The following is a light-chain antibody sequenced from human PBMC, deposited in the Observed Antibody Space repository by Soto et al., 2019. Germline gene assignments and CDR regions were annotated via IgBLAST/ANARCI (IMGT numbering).Light chain of an antibody. CDR2: GNS. Sequence: QSLLTQPPSVSGAPGQRVTISCTGGSSNIGAGYDVHWYQQLPGTAPKLLIYGNSNRPSGVPDRFSGSKSGTSASLAITGLQAEDEADYYCQSYDSSLSGWGVFGTGTKVTVL. V-gene: IGLV1-40*01. CDR3: QSYDSSLSGWGV. CDR1: SSNIGAGYD. J-gene: IGLJ1*01.